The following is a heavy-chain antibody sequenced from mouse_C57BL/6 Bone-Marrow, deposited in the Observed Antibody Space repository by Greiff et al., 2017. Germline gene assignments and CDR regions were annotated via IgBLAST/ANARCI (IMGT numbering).Heavy chain of an antibody. J-gene: IGHJ2*01. CDR3: AAYYSNHYFDG. Sequence: EVQLQESGPVLVKPGASVKMSCKASGYTFTDYYMNWVKQSHGKGLEWIGGINPYNGGTSYNQKFKGKATLTVDKSSSTAYMELNSLTSEDSAVYYCAAYYSNHYFDGWGQGTTLTVSS. CDR2: INPYNGGT. CDR1: GYTFTDYY. V-gene: IGHV1-19*01. D-gene: IGHD2-5*01.